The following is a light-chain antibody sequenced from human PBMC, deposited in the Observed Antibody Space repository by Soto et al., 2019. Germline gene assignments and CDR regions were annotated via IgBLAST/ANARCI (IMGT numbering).Light chain of an antibody. Sequence: EIVMTQSPATLSASPWERVTLSCRASQSVSNNLVWYQQKPGQAPRLLIYGASTRATGIPARVSGSGSGTEFTLTISSLQSEDFAVYYCQQYNNWPETFGQGTKVDIK. J-gene: IGKJ1*01. V-gene: IGKV3-15*01. CDR3: QQYNNWPET. CDR1: QSVSNN. CDR2: GAS.